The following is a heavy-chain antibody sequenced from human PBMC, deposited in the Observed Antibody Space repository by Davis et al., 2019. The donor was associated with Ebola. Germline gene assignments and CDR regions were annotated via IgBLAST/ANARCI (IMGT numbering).Heavy chain of an antibody. V-gene: IGHV3-23*01. CDR2: ISGSGGST. Sequence: GESLKISCAASGFTFSSYAMSWVRQAPGKGLEWVSAISGSGGSTYYADSVKGRFTISRDNSKNTLYLQMNSLRAEDTAVYYCAKDGGEILEWLLWYYFDYWGQGTLVTVSS. D-gene: IGHD3-3*01. CDR1: GFTFSSYA. J-gene: IGHJ4*02. CDR3: AKDGGEILEWLLWYYFDY.